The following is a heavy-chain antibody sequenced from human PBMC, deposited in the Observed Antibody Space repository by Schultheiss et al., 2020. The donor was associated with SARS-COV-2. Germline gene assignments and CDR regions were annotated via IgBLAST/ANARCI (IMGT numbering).Heavy chain of an antibody. CDR3: ASSRYGADFDY. V-gene: IGHV3-15*07. CDR1: GFTFSSYA. J-gene: IGHJ4*02. CDR2: IKSKTDGGTT. Sequence: GGSLRLSCAASGFTFSSYAMHWVRQAPGKGLEWVGRIKSKTDGGTTDYAAPVKGRFTISRDNAKNSLYLQMNSLRAEDTAVYYCASSRYGADFDYWGQGTLVTVSS. D-gene: IGHD4/OR15-4a*01.